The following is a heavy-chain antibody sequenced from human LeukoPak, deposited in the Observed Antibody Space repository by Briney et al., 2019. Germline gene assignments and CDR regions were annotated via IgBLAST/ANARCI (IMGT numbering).Heavy chain of an antibody. V-gene: IGHV4-39*02. D-gene: IGHD1-1*01. CDR2: IYYTGRT. CDR1: GGTIKDSNYY. Sequence: PSETLSLTCTVSGGTIKDSNYYWAWFRQSPGKGLEWIGSIYYTGRTYSNPSLRSRLTISVHTSMSHFSLNPTSVTASDTAVYYCARLGNNWNLRFEYWGQGALVTVSS. CDR3: ARLGNNWNLRFEY. J-gene: IGHJ4*02.